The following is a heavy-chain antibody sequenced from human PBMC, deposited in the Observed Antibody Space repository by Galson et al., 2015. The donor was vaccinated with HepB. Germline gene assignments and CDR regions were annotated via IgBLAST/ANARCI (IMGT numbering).Heavy chain of an antibody. CDR2: IYPGDSDT. Sequence: QSGAEVKKPGESLKVSCKGSGYSFTSYWIGWVRQMPGKGLEWMGIIYPGDSDTRYSPSFQGQVTISADKSISTAYLQWSSLKASDTAMYYCARLTVLGSSFPPVSYGMDVWGQGTTVTVSS. CDR1: GYSFTSYW. V-gene: IGHV5-51*01. CDR3: ARLTVLGSSFPPVSYGMDV. J-gene: IGHJ6*02. D-gene: IGHD6-13*01.